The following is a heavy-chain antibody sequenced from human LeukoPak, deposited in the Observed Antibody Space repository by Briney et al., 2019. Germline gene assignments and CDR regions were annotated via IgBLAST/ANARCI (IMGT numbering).Heavy chain of an antibody. Sequence: SETLSLTCTVSGGSISSYYWSWIRQPAGKGLEWIGRIYTGGSTNYNPSLKSRVTMSVDTSKNQFSLKLSSVTAADTAVYYCARGGLLWSRSYYFDYWGQGTLVTVSS. V-gene: IGHV4-4*07. D-gene: IGHD3-10*01. J-gene: IGHJ4*02. CDR1: GGSISSYY. CDR3: ARGGLLWSRSYYFDY. CDR2: IYTGGST.